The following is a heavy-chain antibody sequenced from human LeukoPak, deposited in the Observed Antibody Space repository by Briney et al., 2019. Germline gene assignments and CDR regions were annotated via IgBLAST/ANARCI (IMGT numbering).Heavy chain of an antibody. D-gene: IGHD3-10*01. CDR3: ASQYYGSGSYAFDI. CDR1: GGTFSSYA. V-gene: IGHV1-69*04. J-gene: IGHJ3*02. CDR2: IIPILGIA. Sequence: GASVKVSCKASGGTFSSYAISWVRQAPGQGLEWMGRIIPILGIANYAQKFQGRVTITADKSTSTAYMELSSLRSEDTAVYYCASQYYGSGSYAFDIWGQGTMVTVSS.